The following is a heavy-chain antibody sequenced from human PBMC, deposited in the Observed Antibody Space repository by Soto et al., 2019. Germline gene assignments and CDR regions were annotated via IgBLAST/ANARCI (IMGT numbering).Heavy chain of an antibody. CDR1: GGSISSGGYY. V-gene: IGHV4-31*03. D-gene: IGHD4-17*01. CDR3: ARSLYGDPRVDY. CDR2: IYYSGST. J-gene: IGHJ4*02. Sequence: PSETLSLTCTVSGGSISSGGYYWSWIRQHPGKGPEWIGYIYYSGSTYYNPSLKSRVTISVDTSKNQFSLKLSSVTAADTAVYYCARSLYGDPRVDYWGQGTLVTVSS.